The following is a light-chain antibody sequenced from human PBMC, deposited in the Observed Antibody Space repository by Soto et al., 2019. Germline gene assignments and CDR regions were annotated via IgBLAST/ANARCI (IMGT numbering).Light chain of an antibody. V-gene: IGLV2-14*01. CDR3: SSYTSSSTNV. Sequence: QSVLTQPASVSGSPGQSITMSCTGTSSDAGGYNYVSWYQQYPGKAPKRMIYEVSNRPSGVSNRFSGSKSGNTASLTISGLQAEDEADYYCSSYTSSSTNVFGTGTKVTVL. CDR2: EVS. J-gene: IGLJ1*01. CDR1: SSDAGGYNY.